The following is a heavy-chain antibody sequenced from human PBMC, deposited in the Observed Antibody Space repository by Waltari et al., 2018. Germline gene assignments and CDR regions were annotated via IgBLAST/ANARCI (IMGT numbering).Heavy chain of an antibody. Sequence: QVQLQESGPGLVKPSQTLSLTCPVSGGPISRGSSYWSWIRQPAGKGLEWIGRIYTSGSTNYNPSLKSRVTISVDTSKNQFSLKLSSVTAADTAVYYCARGSYYYDSIDYWGQGTLVTVSS. CDR1: GGPISRGSSY. D-gene: IGHD3-22*01. V-gene: IGHV4-61*02. CDR3: ARGSYYYDSIDY. CDR2: IYTSGST. J-gene: IGHJ4*02.